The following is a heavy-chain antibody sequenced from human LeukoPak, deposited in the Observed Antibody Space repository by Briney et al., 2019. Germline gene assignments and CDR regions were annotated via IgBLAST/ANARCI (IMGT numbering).Heavy chain of an antibody. D-gene: IGHD5-24*01. CDR3: ASVRWLQFNYFDY. J-gene: IGHJ4*02. Sequence: SETLSLTCTVSGGSISSSSYYWGWIRQPPGKGLEWIGSIYYSGSTYYNPSLKSRVTISVDTSKNQFSLKLSSVTAADTAMYYCASVRWLQFNYFDYWGQGTLVTVSS. V-gene: IGHV4-39*07. CDR1: GGSISSSSYY. CDR2: IYYSGST.